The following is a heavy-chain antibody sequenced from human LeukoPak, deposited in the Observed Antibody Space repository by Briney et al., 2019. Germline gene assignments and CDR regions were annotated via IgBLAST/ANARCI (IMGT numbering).Heavy chain of an antibody. CDR3: ARDGRYCSSTSCYGPAFRYYYYYYGMDV. CDR1: GGTFSSYA. V-gene: IGHV1-69*05. CDR2: IIPIFGTA. D-gene: IGHD2-2*01. Sequence: ASVKVSCKASGGTFSSYAISWVRQAPGQGLEWMGGIIPIFGTANYAQKLQGRVTMTTDTSTSTAYMELRSLRSDDTAVYYCARDGRYCSSTSCYGPAFRYYYYYYGMDVWGEGTTVTVSS. J-gene: IGHJ6*04.